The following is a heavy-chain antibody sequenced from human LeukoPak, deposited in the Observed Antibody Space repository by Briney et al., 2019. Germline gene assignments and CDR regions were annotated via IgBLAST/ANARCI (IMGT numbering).Heavy chain of an antibody. CDR2: IFPGGSDS. CDR1: GYSFTSYW. D-gene: IGHD2-2*01. V-gene: IGHV5-51*01. CDR3: ARHSPQLLEWGSNCFDP. Sequence: GESLKISCKGSGYSFTSYWIGLVRQIPGKGLGGMGIIFPGGSDSRYSAAFVREVIISASESISTAYQQWISLKASDAAMYYCARHSPQLLEWGSNCFDPWGQGTLVTVSS. J-gene: IGHJ5*02.